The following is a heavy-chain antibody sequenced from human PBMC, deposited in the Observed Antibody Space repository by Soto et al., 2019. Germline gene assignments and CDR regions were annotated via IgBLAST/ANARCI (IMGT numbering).Heavy chain of an antibody. D-gene: IGHD3-3*01. J-gene: IGHJ6*02. Sequence: GGSLRLSCAASGFTFSSYGMHWVRQAPGKGLEWVAVIWYDGSNKYYADSVKGRFTISRDNSKNTLYLQMNSLRAEDTAVYYCARALRFLEWSFYYYYGMDVWGQGTTVTVSS. CDR1: GFTFSSYG. CDR2: IWYDGSNK. V-gene: IGHV3-33*01. CDR3: ARALRFLEWSFYYYYGMDV.